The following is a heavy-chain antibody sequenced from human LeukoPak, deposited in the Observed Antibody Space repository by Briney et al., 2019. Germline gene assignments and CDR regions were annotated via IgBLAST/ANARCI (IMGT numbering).Heavy chain of an antibody. CDR2: INEDGRVT. V-gene: IGHV3-74*01. CDR3: ARALYYDILTGYEVDY. CDR1: GFTFSSYW. Sequence: GGSLRLSCTASGFTFSSYWVHWVRQSQEKRLVWVSRINEDGRVTDYADSVKGRFTISRDNSKNTLYLQMNSLRAEDTAVYYCARALYYDILTGYEVDYWGQGTLVTVSS. D-gene: IGHD3-9*01. J-gene: IGHJ4*02.